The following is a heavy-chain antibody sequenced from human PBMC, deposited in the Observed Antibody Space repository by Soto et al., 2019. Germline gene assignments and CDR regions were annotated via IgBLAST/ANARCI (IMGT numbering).Heavy chain of an antibody. J-gene: IGHJ5*02. V-gene: IGHV4-34*01. D-gene: IGHD6-19*01. CDR2: ISQSGFT. CDR3: ARGIFSSGWYSYFDP. Sequence: QVQLQQRGAGLLRPSETLSLTCAVSTESLRGYYWTWIRQSPGKGLEWIGEISQSGFTNYNPSLESRVTLSVDTSKSESSLHLTSMTAADTALYYCARGIFSSGWYSYFDPWGQGTPVTVSS. CDR1: TESLRGYY.